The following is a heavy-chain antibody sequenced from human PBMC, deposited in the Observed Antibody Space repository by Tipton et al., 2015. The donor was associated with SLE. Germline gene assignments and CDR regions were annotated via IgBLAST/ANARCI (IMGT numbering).Heavy chain of an antibody. V-gene: IGHV3-30*02. CDR1: GFTFSSYG. Sequence: SLRLSCAASGFTFSSYGMHWFRQAPGKGLVWVAFIRYDGSNKYYADSVKGRFTISRDNSKNTLYLQMNSLRAEDTAVYYCATPGYSSSWYFDYWGQGTLVTVSS. D-gene: IGHD6-13*01. J-gene: IGHJ4*02. CDR2: IRYDGSNK. CDR3: ATPGYSSSWYFDY.